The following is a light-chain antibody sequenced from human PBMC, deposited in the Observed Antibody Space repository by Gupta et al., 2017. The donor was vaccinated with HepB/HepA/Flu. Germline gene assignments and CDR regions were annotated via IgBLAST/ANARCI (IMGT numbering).Light chain of an antibody. CDR2: DAS. Sequence: DIQMTQSPSSLSASVGDRVTITCQASQGISNYLNWYQQKPGKAPKRLIYDASKLETGVPSRFSGGGSGIDFTFTSSSLQPEDVGTYYCQRYDNPLYTCGHGTKVDIK. V-gene: IGKV1-33*01. CDR1: QGISNY. CDR3: QRYDNPLYT. J-gene: IGKJ3*01.